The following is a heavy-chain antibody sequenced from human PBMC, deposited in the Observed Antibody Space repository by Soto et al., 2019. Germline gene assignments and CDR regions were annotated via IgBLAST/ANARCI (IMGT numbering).Heavy chain of an antibody. CDR2: IDYTGTK. CDR3: ARRSSSSLGSLFDP. Sequence: PSESLSPTCTVSGASIRSSTSYWDWIRQPPGKGLEWIGVIDYTGTKNYNPSPERPVTMSVDTSKNQFSLKLSSVTPTATAVYYCARRSSSSLGSLFDPWGRGILVTVSS. J-gene: IGHJ5*02. D-gene: IGHD6-6*01. CDR1: GASIRSSTSY. V-gene: IGHV4-39*01.